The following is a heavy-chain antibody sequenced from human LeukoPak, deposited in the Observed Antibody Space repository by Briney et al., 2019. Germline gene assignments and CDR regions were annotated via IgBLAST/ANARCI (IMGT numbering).Heavy chain of an antibody. CDR1: GFTFGDYA. J-gene: IGHJ6*02. D-gene: IGHD3-10*01. V-gene: IGHV3-9*01. CDR3: VRGFGATPQTYYYYGMDV. Sequence: GRSLRLSCAASGFTFGDYAMHWVRQAPGKGLEWVSGLSWSSGSIGYAASVKGRFTISRDNSKNTLYLQMNSLRAEDTAVYYCVRGFGATPQTYYYYGMDVRGQGTTVTVSS. CDR2: LSWSSGSI.